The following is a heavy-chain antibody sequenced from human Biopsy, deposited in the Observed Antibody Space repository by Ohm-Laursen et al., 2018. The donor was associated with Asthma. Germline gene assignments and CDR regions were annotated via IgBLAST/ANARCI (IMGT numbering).Heavy chain of an antibody. CDR1: DGSISSDY. D-gene: IGHD5-18*01. V-gene: IGHV4-59*01. Sequence: TLSLTCTVSDGSISSDYWSWLRQSPGKGLEWIGYIHNSGNTNYNPSLKSRVTISLDTSKNHFSLRLSFVTAADTAVYFCARGQGRGIQLWSLDPWGQGILVTVSS. CDR2: IHNSGNT. CDR3: ARGQGRGIQLWSLDP. J-gene: IGHJ5*02.